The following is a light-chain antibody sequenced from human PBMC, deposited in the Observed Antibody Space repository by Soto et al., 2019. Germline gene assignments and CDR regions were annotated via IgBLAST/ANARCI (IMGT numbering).Light chain of an antibody. CDR3: QQYDNSPTWT. CDR1: QSVSSSN. V-gene: IGKV3-20*01. J-gene: IGKJ1*01. Sequence: EIVLTQSPGTLSLSPGERATLSCRASQSVSSSNLAWYQQKPGQAPRLLIYVASSRATGIPDRFSGSGSGTDFTLTISRLEPEDFAMYYCQQYDNSPTWTFGQGTKVEIK. CDR2: VAS.